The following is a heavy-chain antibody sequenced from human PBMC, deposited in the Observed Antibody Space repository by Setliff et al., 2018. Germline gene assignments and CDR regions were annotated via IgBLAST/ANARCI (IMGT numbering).Heavy chain of an antibody. V-gene: IGHV1-69*05. Sequence: SVKVSCKASGGTFSNYGVSWVRQAPGQGLEWMGGTIPMFGSTSYAQKFQGRVTIITDESTTTAYMELSSLGSEDTAVYYCVREGVDTRSSTDYRYYMDVWGKGTTVTGLL. CDR2: TIPMFGST. CDR1: GGTFSNYG. J-gene: IGHJ6*03. CDR3: VREGVDTRSSTDYRYYMDV. D-gene: IGHD5-18*01.